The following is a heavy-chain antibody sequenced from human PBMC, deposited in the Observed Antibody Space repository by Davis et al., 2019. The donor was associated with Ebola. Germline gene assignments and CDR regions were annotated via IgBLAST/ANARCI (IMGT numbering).Heavy chain of an antibody. V-gene: IGHV7-4-1*02. CDR1: GYTFTSYA. J-gene: IGHJ4*02. CDR3: AREASSTSSLYFDY. CDR2: INTNTGNP. D-gene: IGHD6-13*01. Sequence: ASVKVSCNASGYTFTSYAMNWVRQAPGQGLEWMGWINTNTGNPTYAQGFTGRFVFSLDTSVSTAYLQISSLKAEDTAVYYCAREASSTSSLYFDYWGQGTLVTVSS.